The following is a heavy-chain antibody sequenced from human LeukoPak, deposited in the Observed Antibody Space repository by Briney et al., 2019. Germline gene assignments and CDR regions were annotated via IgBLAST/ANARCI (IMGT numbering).Heavy chain of an antibody. Sequence: KTSETLSLTCTVSGGSISSSSYYWGWIRQPPGKGLEWIGSIYYSGSTYYNPSLKSRVTISVDTSKNQFSLKLSSVTAADTAVYYCARNIVLMVYISLDYFDYWGQGTLVTVSS. CDR2: IYYSGST. V-gene: IGHV4-39*07. CDR3: ARNIVLMVYISLDYFDY. CDR1: GGSISSSSYY. D-gene: IGHD2-8*01. J-gene: IGHJ4*02.